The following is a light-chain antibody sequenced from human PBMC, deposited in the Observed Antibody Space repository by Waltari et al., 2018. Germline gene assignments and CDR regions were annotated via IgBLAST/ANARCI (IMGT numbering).Light chain of an antibody. CDR2: DSS. J-gene: IGKJ4*01. CDR3: LQSDNLPLT. V-gene: IGKV1-33*01. CDR1: QDIRNY. Sequence: DIQMTQSPSSLSASVGDRVTITCQASQDIRNYLNWYQQKSGKAPKLLIYDSSNLETGVPSRFSGSGSGTDFSFTISSLQPEDIATYYCLQSDNLPLTFGGGTK.